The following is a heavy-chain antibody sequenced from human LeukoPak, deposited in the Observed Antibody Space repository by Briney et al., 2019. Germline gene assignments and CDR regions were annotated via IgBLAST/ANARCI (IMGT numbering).Heavy chain of an antibody. D-gene: IGHD2-2*01. CDR1: GFTFSSYS. J-gene: IGHJ6*02. V-gene: IGHV3-21*01. CDR2: ISSSSSYI. Sequence: GGSLRLSCAASGFTFSSYSMNWVRQAPGKGLEWVSSISSSSSYIYYADSVKGRFTISRDNAKNSLYLQMNSLRAEDTAVYYCARDPIYCSSTSCRAYYYYGMDVWGQGTTVTVSS. CDR3: ARDPIYCSSTSCRAYYYYGMDV.